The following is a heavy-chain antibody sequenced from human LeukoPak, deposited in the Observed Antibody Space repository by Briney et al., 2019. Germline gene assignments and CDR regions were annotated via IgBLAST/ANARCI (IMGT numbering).Heavy chain of an antibody. Sequence: KASETLSLTCAASGGSISSSSYYWGWIRQPPGKGLEWIGSIYYSGSTYYNPSLKSRVTISVDTSKNQFSLKLSSVTAADTAVYYCAREGGQQLPYYMDVWGKGTTVTVSS. CDR3: AREGGQQLPYYMDV. CDR2: IYYSGST. V-gene: IGHV4-39*07. J-gene: IGHJ6*03. D-gene: IGHD6-13*01. CDR1: GGSISSSSYY.